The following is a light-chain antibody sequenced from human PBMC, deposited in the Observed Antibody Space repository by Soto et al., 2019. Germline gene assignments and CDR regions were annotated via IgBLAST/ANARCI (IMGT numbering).Light chain of an antibody. CDR1: SSDVGGYNY. CDR2: EVT. J-gene: IGLJ2*01. CDR3: SSYTNSNTLV. Sequence: QSVLTQPASVSGSPGQSITISCTGTSSDVGGYNYVSWYQHHQGKAPKLLIYEVTNRPSGVSNRFSGSKSGNTASLTISGLQAEDEADYYCSSYTNSNTLVFGGGTKVTVL. V-gene: IGLV2-14*01.